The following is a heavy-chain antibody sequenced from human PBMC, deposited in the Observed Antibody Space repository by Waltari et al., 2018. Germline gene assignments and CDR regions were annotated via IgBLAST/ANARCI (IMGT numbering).Heavy chain of an antibody. CDR3: TRDGDYGGTKGFDY. CDR1: GFTFSSYA. V-gene: IGHV3-64*07. CDR2: ISSNGGST. D-gene: IGHD4-17*01. J-gene: IGHJ4*02. Sequence: EVQLVESGGGLVQPGGSLRLSCAASGFTFSSYAMHWVRQAPGKGLEYVSAISSNGGSTYYADSVKGRFTISRDDSKSIAYLQMNSLKTEDTAVYYCTRDGDYGGTKGFDYWGQGTLVTVSS.